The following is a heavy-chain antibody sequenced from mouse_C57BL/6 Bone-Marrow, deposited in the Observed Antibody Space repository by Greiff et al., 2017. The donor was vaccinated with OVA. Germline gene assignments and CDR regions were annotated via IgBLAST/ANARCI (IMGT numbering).Heavy chain of an antibody. CDR1: GYTFTGYW. CDR3: ARKGAYYYGSSYSFFDY. D-gene: IGHD1-1*01. Sequence: QVQLQQSGAELMKPGASVKLSCKATGYTFTGYWIEWVKQRPGHGLEWIGEILPGSGSTNYNEKFKGKATFTADTSSNTAYMQLSSLTTEDSAIYYCARKGAYYYGSSYSFFDYWGQGTTLTVSS. CDR2: ILPGSGST. J-gene: IGHJ2*01. V-gene: IGHV1-9*01.